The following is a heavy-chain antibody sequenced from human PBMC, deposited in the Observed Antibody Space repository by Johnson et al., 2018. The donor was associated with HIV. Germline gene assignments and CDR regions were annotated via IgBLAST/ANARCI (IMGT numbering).Heavy chain of an antibody. J-gene: IGHJ3*02. V-gene: IGHV3-13*01. Sequence: VQLVESGGGVVRPGGSLRLSCAASGFTFSSYDMHWVRQATGKGLEWVSAIGTAGDTYYPGSVKGRFTISRENGKNSLYLQMNSLRAGDTAVYYCARGRDSSGFNDAFDIWGQGTVVTVSS. D-gene: IGHD3-22*01. CDR2: IGTAGDT. CDR3: ARGRDSSGFNDAFDI. CDR1: GFTFSSYD.